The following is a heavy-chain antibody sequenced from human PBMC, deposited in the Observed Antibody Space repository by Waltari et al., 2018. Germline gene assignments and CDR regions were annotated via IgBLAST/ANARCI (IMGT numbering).Heavy chain of an antibody. Sequence: EVQLVESGGGLVKPGGSLRLSWVASGFQLSSYAMHWVRQAPGKGLEWVSSIGSSSSFMDYADSVRGRFTVSRDNAKNTLYLQMDTLRAEDTAVYYCAGEGAEQWVVEDYGMDVWGQGTTVTVSS. CDR3: AGEGAEQWVVEDYGMDV. J-gene: IGHJ6*02. CDR1: GFQLSSYA. D-gene: IGHD6-19*01. V-gene: IGHV3-21*02. CDR2: IGSSSSFM.